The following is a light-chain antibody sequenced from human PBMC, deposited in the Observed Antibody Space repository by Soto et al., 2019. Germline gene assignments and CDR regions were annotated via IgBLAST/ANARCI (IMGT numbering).Light chain of an antibody. J-gene: IGKJ4*01. V-gene: IGKV1-39*01. CDR2: AAS. CDR3: QQGYSMPLT. Sequence: DIQMTQSPASLSASVGDRVTITCRASHNINNYLSWYQQKPGKAPKLLIYAASTLQSGVASRFSGSGSATDFTLTINSLQPEDFATYFCQQGYSMPLTFGQGTKVDIK. CDR1: HNINNY.